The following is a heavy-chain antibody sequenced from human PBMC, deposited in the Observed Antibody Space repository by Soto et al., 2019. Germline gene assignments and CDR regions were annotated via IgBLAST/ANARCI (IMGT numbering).Heavy chain of an antibody. V-gene: IGHV1-18*01. Sequence: QGHLVQSGAEVKKPGASVKVSCKASGYTFTRYGISWVRQAPGQGLEWMGWISGYNGDTNYAQNLQGRVTMTIDTSTTTADMELRSLTSDDTAVYYCAKNGQPTYYYYGLDVWGQGTTVTVSS. CDR1: GYTFTRYG. CDR2: ISGYNGDT. D-gene: IGHD2-8*01. CDR3: AKNGQPTYYYYGLDV. J-gene: IGHJ6*02.